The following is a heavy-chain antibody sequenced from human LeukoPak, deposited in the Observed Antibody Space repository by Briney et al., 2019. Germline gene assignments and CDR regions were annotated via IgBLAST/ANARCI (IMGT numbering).Heavy chain of an antibody. J-gene: IGHJ4*02. CDR1: GFTFSSYG. CDR3: AKEYSGSMYYFDY. Sequence: GGSLRLSCAASGFTFSSYGMHWVRQAPGKGLEWVAFIRYDGSNKQYADSVKGRFTISRDNSKNTLYLQMNSLRVEDTALYYCAKEYSGSMYYFDYWGQGTLVTVSS. CDR2: IRYDGSNK. D-gene: IGHD1-26*01. V-gene: IGHV3-30*02.